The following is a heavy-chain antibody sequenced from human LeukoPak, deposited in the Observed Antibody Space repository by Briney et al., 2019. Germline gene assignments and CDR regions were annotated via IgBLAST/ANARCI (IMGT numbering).Heavy chain of an antibody. CDR1: GFTFSSYA. J-gene: IGHJ4*02. D-gene: IGHD3-22*01. CDR3: AKVPLERGYYDSGGYSDY. Sequence: GGSLRLSCAASGFTFSSYAMSWVRQAPGKGLEWVSAISGSGGSTYYADSVKGRFTISRDNSKNTLYLQMNSLRAEDTAVYYCAKVPLERGYYDSGGYSDYWGQGALVTVSS. CDR2: ISGSGGST. V-gene: IGHV3-23*01.